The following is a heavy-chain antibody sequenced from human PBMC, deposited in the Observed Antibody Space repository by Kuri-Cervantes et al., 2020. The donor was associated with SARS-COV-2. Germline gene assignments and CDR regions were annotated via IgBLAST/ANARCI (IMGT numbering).Heavy chain of an antibody. CDR1: GYSFTSYW. CDR2: IDPSDSYT. D-gene: IGHD6-13*01. V-gene: IGHV5-10-1*01. J-gene: IGHJ6*02. Sequence: KVSCKGSGYSFTSYWISGVRQMPGKGLEWMGRIDPSDSYTNYSPSFQGHVTISADKSISTAYLQWSSLKASDTARYYCATHHSSSWYEKDQYSYYGMDVWGQGTTVTVSS. CDR3: ATHHSSSWYEKDQYSYYGMDV.